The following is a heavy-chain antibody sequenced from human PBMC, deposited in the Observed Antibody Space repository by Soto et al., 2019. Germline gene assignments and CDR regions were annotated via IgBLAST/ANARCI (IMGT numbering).Heavy chain of an antibody. Sequence: GGSLRLSCEASGFSFDSFNMNWVRQVPGKGLERFASISSTGGYSYIADSVKGRFTISRDNAKKSLYLQMNRLRDEDAAVYYCAKVESEGPPIDYWGQGTLVTVSS. J-gene: IGHJ4*02. V-gene: IGHV3-21*01. CDR3: AKVESEGPPIDY. CDR2: ISSTGGYS. CDR1: GFSFDSFN.